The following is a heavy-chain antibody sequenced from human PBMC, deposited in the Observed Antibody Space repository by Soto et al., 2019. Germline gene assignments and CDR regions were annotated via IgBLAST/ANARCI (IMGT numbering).Heavy chain of an antibody. V-gene: IGHV1-18*04. CDR2: TSTAKSEP. CDR3: ARARRDGSPNWFDP. J-gene: IGHJ5*02. CDR1: GYLFTAYG. Sequence: QVQLVQSGPEVKKPGASVRVSCKSSGYLFTAYGIAWVRQAPGQGLGWMAWTSTAKSEPSYAERFEGRVTMTTDTATGTAYMELKGLRQDDTAVYYCARARRDGSPNWFDPWGQGTLVSVSS.